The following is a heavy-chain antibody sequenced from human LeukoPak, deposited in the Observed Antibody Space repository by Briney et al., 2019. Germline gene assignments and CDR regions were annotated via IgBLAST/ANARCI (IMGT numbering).Heavy chain of an antibody. CDR1: GFTFSSSW. J-gene: IGHJ5*02. CDR2: INQDGSEK. CDR3: ARDSPWFDP. V-gene: IGHV3-7*01. Sequence: PGGSLRLSCAASGFTFSSSWMSWVRQAPGKGLEWVANINQDGSEKYYVDSVKGRFTISRDNAKNSLYLQMNSLRAEDTAVYYCARDSPWFDPWGQGTLVTVSS.